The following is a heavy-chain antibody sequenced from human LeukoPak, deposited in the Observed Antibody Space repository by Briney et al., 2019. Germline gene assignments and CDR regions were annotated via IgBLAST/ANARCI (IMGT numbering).Heavy chain of an antibody. D-gene: IGHD2-15*01. Sequence: SVKVSCKASGGTFSSYAISWVRQAPGQGLEWMGGIIPTFGTANYAQKFQGRVTITADESTSTAYMELSSLRSEDTAVYYCASSIGGWSSENYYYYYGMDVWGQGTTVTVSS. CDR1: GGTFSSYA. V-gene: IGHV1-69*13. CDR3: ASSIGGWSSENYYYYYGMDV. CDR2: IIPTFGTA. J-gene: IGHJ6*02.